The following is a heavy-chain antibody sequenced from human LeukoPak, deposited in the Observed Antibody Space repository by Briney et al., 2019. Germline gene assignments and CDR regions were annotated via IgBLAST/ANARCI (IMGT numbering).Heavy chain of an antibody. J-gene: IGHJ5*02. CDR3: ARAPIVVVPAAGTGWFDP. CDR1: GGSFSGYH. V-gene: IGHV4-34*01. CDR2: INHSGST. Sequence: SETLSLTCAVYGGSFSGYHWSWIRQPPGKGLEWIGEINHSGSTNYNPSLKSRVTISVDASKNQFSLKLSSVTAADTAVYYCARAPIVVVPAAGTGWFDPWGQGTLVTVSS. D-gene: IGHD2-2*01.